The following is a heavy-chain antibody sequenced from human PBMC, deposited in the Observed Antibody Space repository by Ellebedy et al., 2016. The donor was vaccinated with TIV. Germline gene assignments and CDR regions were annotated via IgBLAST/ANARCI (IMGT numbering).Heavy chain of an antibody. CDR3: ARDANDYGIDAFDI. Sequence: SETLFLTCRVSGASIDSGGYYWNWIRHHPGKGLDWIGYIYYSGRTEYNPSLKSRVSMSVDPSKTQFSLRLTSVTAADTAVYFCARDANDYGIDAFDIWGHGTMVTVSA. CDR1: GASIDSGGYY. V-gene: IGHV4-31*03. CDR2: IYYSGRT. J-gene: IGHJ3*02. D-gene: IGHD4-17*01.